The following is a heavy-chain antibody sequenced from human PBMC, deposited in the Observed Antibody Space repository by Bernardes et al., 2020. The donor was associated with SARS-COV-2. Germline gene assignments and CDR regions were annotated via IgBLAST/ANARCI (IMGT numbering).Heavy chain of an antibody. CDR2: ISGGAEMT. J-gene: IGHJ5*01. D-gene: IGHD3-22*01. CDR3: VKDAYHVYYDSAGYFDF. V-gene: IGHV3-23*01. CDR1: GFTFGSRA. Sequence: GGSLRLSCVVSGFTFGSRAMSWLRQAPGRGLEWVSSISGGAEMTYYADSVKGRFTISRDNSKNTLYLQMDSLATEDTAIYSCVKDAYHVYYDSAGYFDFWGRGTPVTVSS.